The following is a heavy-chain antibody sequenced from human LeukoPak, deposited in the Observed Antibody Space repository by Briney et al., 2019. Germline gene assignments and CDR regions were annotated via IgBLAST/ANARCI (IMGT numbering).Heavy chain of an antibody. J-gene: IGHJ4*02. CDR3: ARSGISTYYYDSSGYYSDY. D-gene: IGHD3-22*01. V-gene: IGHV1-2*02. Sequence: ASVKVSCKASGYTFTGYYMHWVRQAPGQGLEWIGWINPNSGGTNYAQKFQGRVTMTRDTSISTAYMELSRLRSDDTAVYYCARSGISTYYYDSSGYYSDYWGQGTLVTVSS. CDR1: GYTFTGYY. CDR2: INPNSGGT.